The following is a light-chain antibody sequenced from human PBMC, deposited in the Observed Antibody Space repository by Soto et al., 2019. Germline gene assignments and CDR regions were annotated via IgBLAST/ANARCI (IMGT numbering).Light chain of an antibody. J-gene: IGLJ2*01. Sequence: QSALTQPASVSASPGQSITISCTGSSSDIGDYKYVSWYKHHPGKAPKLMIYDVSNRPSGVSNRFSGSKSGNTASLTISGLQAEDEADYYCSSYTSTNFVIFGGGTKLTVL. CDR3: SSYTSTNFVI. V-gene: IGLV2-14*03. CDR1: SSDIGDYKY. CDR2: DVS.